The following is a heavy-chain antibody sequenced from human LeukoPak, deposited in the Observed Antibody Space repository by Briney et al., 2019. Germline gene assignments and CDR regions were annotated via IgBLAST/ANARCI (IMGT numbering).Heavy chain of an antibody. CDR2: IRSKAYGGTT. D-gene: IGHD6-19*01. CDR3: TRDSSGPDAFDI. J-gene: IGHJ3*02. V-gene: IGHV3-49*04. CDR1: GFTFCDYA. Sequence: GGSLRLSCTASGFTFCDYAMSWVRQAPGKGLEWVGFIRSKAYGGTTEYAASVKGRFTISRDESKSIAYLQMNSLKTEDTAVYYCTRDSSGPDAFDIWGQGTMVTVSS.